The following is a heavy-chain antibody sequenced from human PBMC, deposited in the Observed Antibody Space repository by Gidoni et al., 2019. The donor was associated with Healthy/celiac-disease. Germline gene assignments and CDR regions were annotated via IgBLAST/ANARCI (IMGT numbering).Heavy chain of an antibody. CDR1: GYTFTSYD. J-gene: IGHJ4*02. CDR2: MNPNSGNT. CDR3: ARALRRGKISYFFDY. V-gene: IGHV1-8*01. Sequence: QVQLVQAVAEVKNPGASVKVSCKAAGYTFTSYDIHWVRQATGQGLEWMVWMNPNSGNTGYAQKFQGRVTMTRNTSISTAYMELSSLRSEDTAVYYCARALRRGKISYFFDYWGQGTLVTVSS.